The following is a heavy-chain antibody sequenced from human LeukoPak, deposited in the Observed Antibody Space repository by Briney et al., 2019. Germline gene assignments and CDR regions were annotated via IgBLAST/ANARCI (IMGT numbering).Heavy chain of an antibody. CDR2: LIPIFGTA. CDR1: GGTFSSYA. V-gene: IGHV1-69*13. CDR3: ASNLLYCSSTSCYFDY. J-gene: IGHJ4*02. Sequence: SVKVSCKASGGTFSSYAINWVRQAPGQGLEWMGGLIPIFGTANYAQKFQGRVTITADESTSTAYMELSSLRSEDTAVYYCASNLLYCSSTSCYFDYWGQGTLVTVSS. D-gene: IGHD2-2*01.